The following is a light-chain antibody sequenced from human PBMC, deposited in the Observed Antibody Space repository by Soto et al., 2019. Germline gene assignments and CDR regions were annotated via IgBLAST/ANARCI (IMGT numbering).Light chain of an antibody. CDR1: SSNIGSNT. J-gene: IGLJ1*01. CDR2: SNN. Sequence: QSVLTQPPSASGTPGQTVTISCSGSSSNIGSNTVNWYQQLPGTAPELLIYSNNQRPSGVPDRFSGSKSGTSASLAISGLQSEDEADYYCAAWDDSLNGYVFGTGTKLTVL. CDR3: AAWDDSLNGYV. V-gene: IGLV1-44*01.